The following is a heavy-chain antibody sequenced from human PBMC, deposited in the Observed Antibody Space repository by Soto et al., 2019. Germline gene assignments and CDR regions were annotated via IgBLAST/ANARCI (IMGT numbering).Heavy chain of an antibody. V-gene: IGHV4-61*03. CDR3: AGGTDGKKVAY. D-gene: IGHD5-12*01. CDR2: FFYTGST. Sequence: QVQLQESGPGLVKSSETLSLTCTVSGGSVTSEHYYWNWIRQPPGKGLEWIGYFFYTGSTNYNPSLESRLTMSVDVSKNPFSLRLNSVTAADTGVYYCAGGTDGKKVAYWGQGALVTVSS. J-gene: IGHJ4*02. CDR1: GGSVTSEHYY.